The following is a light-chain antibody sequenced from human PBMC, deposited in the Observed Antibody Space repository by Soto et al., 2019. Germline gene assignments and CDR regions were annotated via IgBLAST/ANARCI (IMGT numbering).Light chain of an antibody. CDR3: GTWDSSLSIFV. CDR2: END. CDR1: NSNIGNYY. J-gene: IGLJ1*01. V-gene: IGLV1-51*02. Sequence: QSLLTQPPSVSAAPGQKVTMSCSGGNSNIGNYYVSWHQQLPGTAPRLLIYENDKRPSGIPDRFSGSKSGTSATLGITGLQPGDEADYYCGTWDSSLSIFVFGTGTKLTVL.